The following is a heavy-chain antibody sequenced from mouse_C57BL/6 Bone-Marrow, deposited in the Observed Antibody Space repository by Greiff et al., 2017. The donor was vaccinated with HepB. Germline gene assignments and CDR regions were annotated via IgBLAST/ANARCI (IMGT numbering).Heavy chain of an antibody. CDR3: ARWEITTLVEYFDV. J-gene: IGHJ1*03. CDR2: IYPNSGST. D-gene: IGHD1-1*01. CDR1: GYTFTSYW. V-gene: IGHV1-64*01. Sequence: QVQLQQPGAELVKPGASVKLSCKASGYTFTSYWMHWVKQRPGQGLEWIGMIYPNSGSTNYNEKFKSKATLTVDKSSSTAYMQLSSLTSEDSAVYYCARWEITTLVEYFDVWGTGTTVTVSS.